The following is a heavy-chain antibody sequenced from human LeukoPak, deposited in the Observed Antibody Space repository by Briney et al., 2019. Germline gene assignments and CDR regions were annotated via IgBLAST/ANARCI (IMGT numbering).Heavy chain of an antibody. CDR3: TKGTVYASDY. D-gene: IGHD2-8*01. V-gene: IGHV3-73*01. CDR1: GFTFSGSA. J-gene: IGHJ4*02. CDR2: IRTKANNYAT. Sequence: GGSLRLSCAASGFTFSGSAMHWVRQASGKGLEWVGRIRTKANNYATAYAASVKGRFTISRDDSNNTAYLQMNSLKIEDTAVYYCTKGTVYASDYWGQGTLATVSS.